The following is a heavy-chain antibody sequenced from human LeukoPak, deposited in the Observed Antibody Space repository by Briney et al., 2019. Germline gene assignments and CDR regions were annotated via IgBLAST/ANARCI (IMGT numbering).Heavy chain of an antibody. CDR1: GFTFSTYW. D-gene: IGHD4-23*01. V-gene: IGHV3-7*01. CDR3: ARVRGSTVVIPFDY. Sequence: PGGSLILSCAASGFTFSTYWMSWVRQAPGKGLEWVANINQDGSHKYYVDSVRGRFTISRDNAKNSLYLQMNSLRAEDTAVYCCARVRGSTVVIPFDYWGQGTLVTVSS. CDR2: INQDGSHK. J-gene: IGHJ4*02.